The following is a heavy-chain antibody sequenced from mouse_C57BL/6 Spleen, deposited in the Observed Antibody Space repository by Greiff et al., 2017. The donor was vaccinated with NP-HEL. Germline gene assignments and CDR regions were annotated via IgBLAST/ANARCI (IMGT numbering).Heavy chain of an antibody. CDR3: ARGATVSWYFDV. CDR1: GYAFSSSW. Sequence: VQLKESGPELVKPGASVKISCKASGYAFSSSWMNWVKQRPGKGLEWIGRIYPGDGDTNYNGKFKGKATLTADKSSSTAYMQLSSLTSEDSAVYVCARGATVSWYFDVWGTGTTVTVSS. D-gene: IGHD1-1*01. V-gene: IGHV1-82*01. CDR2: IYPGDGDT. J-gene: IGHJ1*03.